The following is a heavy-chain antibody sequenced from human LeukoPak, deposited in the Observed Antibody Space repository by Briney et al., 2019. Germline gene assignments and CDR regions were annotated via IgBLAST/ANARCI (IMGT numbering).Heavy chain of an antibody. CDR3: ARTPSVYCSGGDCYPGHFDY. V-gene: IGHV4-39*07. Sequence: SETLSLTCTVSGGSISSSSYYWGWIRQPPGKGLEWIGSIYYSGSTYYNPSLKSRVTISVDTSKNQFSLKLSSVTAADTAVYYCARTPSVYCSGGDCYPGHFDYWGQGTLVTVSS. J-gene: IGHJ4*02. CDR2: IYYSGST. CDR1: GGSISSSSYY. D-gene: IGHD2-15*01.